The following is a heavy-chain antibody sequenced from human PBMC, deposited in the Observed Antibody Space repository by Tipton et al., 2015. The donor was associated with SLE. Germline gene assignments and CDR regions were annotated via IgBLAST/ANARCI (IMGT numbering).Heavy chain of an antibody. CDR2: IRYDGGST. CDR1: GFTFSTYG. Sequence: SLRLSCVASGFTFSTYGMHWVRKAPGKGLEWVTAIRYDGGSTYYADSVKGRFTISRDNSKNTLYLQMNSLRPEDTALYYCARGRFGELMVSPFDYWGQGTLVTVSS. V-gene: IGHV3-33*08. CDR3: ARGRFGELMVSPFDY. J-gene: IGHJ4*02. D-gene: IGHD3-16*02.